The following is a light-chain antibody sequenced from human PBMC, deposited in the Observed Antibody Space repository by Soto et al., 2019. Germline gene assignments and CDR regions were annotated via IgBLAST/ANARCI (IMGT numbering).Light chain of an antibody. J-gene: IGKJ5*01. CDR1: QGISSW. Sequence: DIQMTQSPSSVSASVGDRVTITCRASQGISSWLAWYQHKPGKAPKRLIYAAPSLQGGVPSRFSGSGSGTNFTLTISSLQPEDFATYYCQQTNTFPSTFGQGTRLEMK. CDR3: QQTNTFPST. V-gene: IGKV1D-12*01. CDR2: AAP.